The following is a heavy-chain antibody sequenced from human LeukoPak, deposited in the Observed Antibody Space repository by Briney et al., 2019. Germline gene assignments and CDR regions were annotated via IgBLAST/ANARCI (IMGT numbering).Heavy chain of an antibody. J-gene: IGHJ4*02. Sequence: SETLSLTCTVSGDSISSGPYYWSWIRQPAAKGLEWIGRVYTSGSTNYNPSLQSRITMSVDTSKNQFSLKLSSVTAADTAVYYCASEYYYDTSGYYSLAYWSQGILVTVSS. CDR2: VYTSGST. CDR3: ASEYYYDTSGYYSLAY. D-gene: IGHD3-22*01. CDR1: GDSISSGPYY. V-gene: IGHV4-61*02.